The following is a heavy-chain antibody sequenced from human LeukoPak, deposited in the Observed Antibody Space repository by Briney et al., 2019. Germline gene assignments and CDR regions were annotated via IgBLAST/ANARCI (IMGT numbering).Heavy chain of an antibody. CDR2: IIPIFGTA. Sequence: SVKVSCKASGGTFSSYAINWVRQAPGQGLEWMGGIIPIFGTANYAQKFQGRVTITADESTSTAYMELSSLRSEDTAVYYCARGLMVYATDYYYYYMDVWGKGTTVTVSS. V-gene: IGHV1-69*01. J-gene: IGHJ6*03. CDR1: GGTFSSYA. CDR3: ARGLMVYATDYYYYYMDV. D-gene: IGHD2-8*01.